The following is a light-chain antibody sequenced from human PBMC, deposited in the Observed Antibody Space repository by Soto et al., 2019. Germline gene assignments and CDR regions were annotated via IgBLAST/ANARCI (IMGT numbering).Light chain of an antibody. CDR3: QQYGSSPYT. CDR2: GAS. CDR1: QSVSSSY. J-gene: IGKJ2*01. Sequence: PGARATLSCRANQSVSSSYLAWYQQKPGQAPRLLIYGASSRATGIPDRFSGSGSGTDFTLTISRLEPEDFAVYYCQQYGSSPYTFGQGTKLEIK. V-gene: IGKV3-20*01.